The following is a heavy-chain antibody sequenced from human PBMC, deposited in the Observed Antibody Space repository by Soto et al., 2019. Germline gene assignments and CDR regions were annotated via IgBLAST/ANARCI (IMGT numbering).Heavy chain of an antibody. CDR2: IWYDGSNK. J-gene: IGHJ6*02. CDR1: GFTFSSYG. CDR3: ARESPWSGYSYYYYYYGMDV. Sequence: GGSLRLSCAASGFTFSSYGMHWVRQAPGKGLEWVAVIWYDGSNKYYADSVKGRFTISRDNSKNTLYLQMNSLRAEDTAVYYCARESPWSGYSYYYYYYGMDVWGQGT. D-gene: IGHD3-3*01. V-gene: IGHV3-33*01.